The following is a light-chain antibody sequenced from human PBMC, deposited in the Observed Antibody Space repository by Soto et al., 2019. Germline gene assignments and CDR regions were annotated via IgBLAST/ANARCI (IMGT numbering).Light chain of an antibody. Sequence: ALTQSPGTLSLSPGERATLSCRASQPITSNYLAWYQQRSGQAPRLLISGASSRATGVNDRFSGSGSGTDFTLTIKRLEPEDFAVYYCQQYGDLPWTFGQGTKVDIK. CDR3: QQYGDLPWT. V-gene: IGKV3-20*01. CDR2: GAS. CDR1: QPITSNY. J-gene: IGKJ1*01.